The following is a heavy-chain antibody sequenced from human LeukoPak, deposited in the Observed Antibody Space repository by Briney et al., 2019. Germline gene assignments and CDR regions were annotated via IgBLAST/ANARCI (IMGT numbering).Heavy chain of an antibody. CDR3: ARVGFAYGMDV. CDR1: GFTFSNYN. V-gene: IGHV3-21*01. J-gene: IGHJ6*02. CDR2: ISSSSSYV. Sequence: GGSLRLSCAASGFTFSNYNMNWVRQAPGKGLEWVSSISSSSSYVYYADSVKGRFTISRDNAKNSLYLQMNSLRAEDPAVYYCARVGFAYGMDVWGQGTTVTVSS.